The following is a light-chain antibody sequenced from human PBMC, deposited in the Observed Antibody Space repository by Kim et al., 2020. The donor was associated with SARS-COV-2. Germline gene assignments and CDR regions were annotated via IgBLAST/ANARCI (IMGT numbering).Light chain of an antibody. V-gene: IGKV1-39*01. CDR3: QQSFTAPFP. J-gene: IGKJ2*01. CDR1: QSIRSY. CDR2: AAS. Sequence: DIQMTQSPPSLSASVGDRVTITCRASQSIRSYLNWYQQKPGKAPKLLIYAASSLQSGVPSRFTGSGSGTDFTLSISSLQPEDFATYYCQQSFTAPFPFGQGTKLEI.